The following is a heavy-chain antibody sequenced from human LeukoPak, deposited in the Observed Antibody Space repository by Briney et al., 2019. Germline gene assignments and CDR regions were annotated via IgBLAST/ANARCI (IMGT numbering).Heavy chain of an antibody. J-gene: IGHJ4*02. Sequence: ASVKVSCKASGYTFTSYDINWVRQATGQGLEWMGWMNPNSGNTGYAQKFQGRVTMTRDTSTSTVYMELSSLRSEDTAVYYCARDASSSWYVGYWGQGTLVTVSS. D-gene: IGHD6-13*01. V-gene: IGHV1-8*01. CDR1: GYTFTSYD. CDR3: ARDASSSWYVGY. CDR2: MNPNSGNT.